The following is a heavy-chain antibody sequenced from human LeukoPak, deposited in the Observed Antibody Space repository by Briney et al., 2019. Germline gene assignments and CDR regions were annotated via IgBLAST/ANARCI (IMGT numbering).Heavy chain of an antibody. CDR3: ASLTGDDGYFDY. D-gene: IGHD7-27*01. CDR1: GGTFSSYA. CDR2: IIPIFGTA. V-gene: IGHV1-69*13. J-gene: IGHJ4*02. Sequence: GASVKVSCKASGGTFSSYAISWVRQAPGQGLEWMGGIIPIFGTANYAQKFQGRVTITADESTSTAYLELSSLRSEDTAVYYRASLTGDDGYFDYWGQGTLVTVSS.